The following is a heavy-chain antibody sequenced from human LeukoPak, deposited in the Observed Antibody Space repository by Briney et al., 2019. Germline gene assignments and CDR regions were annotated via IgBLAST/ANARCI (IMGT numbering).Heavy chain of an antibody. Sequence: GRSLRLSCAASGFTFGGYAMHWVRRAPGKGLEWVAVITYDGSNKYYADSVKGRFAISRGNSKKTLYLQMNSLRGDDTAVYYCAREVSWYYFDYWGQGILVTVSS. J-gene: IGHJ4*02. CDR3: AREVSWYYFDY. CDR2: ITYDGSNK. V-gene: IGHV3-30*09. D-gene: IGHD6-13*01. CDR1: GFTFGGYA.